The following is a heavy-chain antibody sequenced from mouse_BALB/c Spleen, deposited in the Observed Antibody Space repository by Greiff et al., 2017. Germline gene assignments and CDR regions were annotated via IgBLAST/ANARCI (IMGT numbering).Heavy chain of an antibody. CDR2: IYPYNGGT. Sequence: EVQLQQSGPELVKPGASVKISCKASGYTFTDYNMHWVKQSHGKSLEWIGYIYPYNGGTGYNQKFKSKATLTVDNSSSTAYMELRSLTSEDSAVYYCALQLGYFDYWGQGTTLTVSS. J-gene: IGHJ2*01. V-gene: IGHV1S29*02. D-gene: IGHD4-1*02. CDR3: ALQLGYFDY. CDR1: GYTFTDYN.